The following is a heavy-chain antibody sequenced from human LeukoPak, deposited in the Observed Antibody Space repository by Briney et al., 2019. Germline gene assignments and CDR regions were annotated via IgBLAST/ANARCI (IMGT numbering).Heavy chain of an antibody. D-gene: IGHD3-22*01. Sequence: SETLSLTCTVSGGSISSYYWSWIRQPPGKGLEWIGYIYCSGSTNYNPSLKSRVTISVDTSKNQFSLKLSSVTAADTAVYYCARGALVMGYYYDSSGYSNINAFDIWGQGTMVTVSS. CDR2: IYCSGST. J-gene: IGHJ3*02. CDR3: ARGALVMGYYYDSSGYSNINAFDI. V-gene: IGHV4-59*01. CDR1: GGSISSYY.